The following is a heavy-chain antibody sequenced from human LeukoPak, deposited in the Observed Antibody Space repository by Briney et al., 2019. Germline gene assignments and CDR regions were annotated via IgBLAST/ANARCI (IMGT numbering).Heavy chain of an antibody. CDR2: ISGSGGST. D-gene: IGHD3-10*01. J-gene: IGHJ4*02. V-gene: IGHV3-23*01. CDR3: ATKMAGWFGEAYFDY. CDR1: GFTFSSYA. Sequence: GGSLRLSCAASGFTFSSYAMSWVRQAPGKGLEWVSAISGSGGSTYYADSVKGWFTISRDNSKNTLYLQMNSLRAEDTAVYYCATKMAGWFGEAYFDYWGQGTLVTISS.